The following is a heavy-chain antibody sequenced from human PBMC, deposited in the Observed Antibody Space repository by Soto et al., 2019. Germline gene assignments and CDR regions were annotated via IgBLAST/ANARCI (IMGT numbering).Heavy chain of an antibody. CDR2: ISYDGSNK. D-gene: IGHD6-19*01. CDR1: GFTFSSYG. Sequence: QVQLVESGGGVVQPGRSLRLSCAASGFTFSSYGMHWVRQAPGKGLEWVAVISYDGSNKYYADSVKGRFTISRDNSKNALYLQMNSLRAEDTAVYYCVKDGGSGWYYYYGMDVWGQGTTVTVSS. CDR3: VKDGGSGWYYYYGMDV. J-gene: IGHJ6*02. V-gene: IGHV3-30*18.